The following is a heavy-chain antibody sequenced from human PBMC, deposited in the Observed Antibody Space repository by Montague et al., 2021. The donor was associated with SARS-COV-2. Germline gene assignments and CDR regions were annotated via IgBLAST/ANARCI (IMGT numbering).Heavy chain of an antibody. D-gene: IGHD6-13*01. Sequence: SETLSLTCAVSGYSISSSNWWGWIRQPPGKGLEWIGYIYYSGSTYYNPSLKSRVTMSVDTSKNQFSLKLSSVTAVDTAVYYCSTGFSGYSRSWFDKPLREVEHAGPEFDYWGQGTLVTVSS. CDR1: GYSISSSNW. CDR2: IYYSGST. CDR3: STGFSGYSRSWFDKPLREVEHAGPEFDY. J-gene: IGHJ4*02. V-gene: IGHV4-28*01.